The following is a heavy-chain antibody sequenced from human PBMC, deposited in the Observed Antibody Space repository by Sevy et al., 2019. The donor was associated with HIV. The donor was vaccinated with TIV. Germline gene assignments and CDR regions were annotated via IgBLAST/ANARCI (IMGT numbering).Heavy chain of an antibody. CDR2: IKQDGSEK. D-gene: IGHD1-26*01. J-gene: IGHJ6*02. V-gene: IGHV3-7*01. CDR3: ARDGKHDSFYYYYGMDV. CDR1: GFTFSSYW. Sequence: GGSLRLSCAASGFTFSSYWMSWVRQAPGKGLEWVANIKQDGSEKYYVDSVKGRFTISRDNAKNSLYLQMNSLRAEDTAVYYCARDGKHDSFYYYYGMDVWGQGTTVTVYS.